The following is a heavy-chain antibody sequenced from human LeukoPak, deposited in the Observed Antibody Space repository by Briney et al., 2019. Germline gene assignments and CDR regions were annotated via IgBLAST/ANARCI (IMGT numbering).Heavy chain of an antibody. V-gene: IGHV3-7*01. CDR2: IKEDGSAT. Sequence: GGSLRLSCAASGFTFSTYWMTWVRQAPGKGLEWVASIKEDGSATFYVDSVKGRFSISRDNAKYSLYPQMNSLRAEDTAVYYCTKDSHRRSDYWGQGTLLTVSS. CDR3: TKDSHRRSDY. J-gene: IGHJ4*02. CDR1: GFTFSTYW. D-gene: IGHD1-14*01.